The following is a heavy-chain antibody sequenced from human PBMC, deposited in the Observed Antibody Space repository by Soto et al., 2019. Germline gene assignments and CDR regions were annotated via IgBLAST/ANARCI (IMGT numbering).Heavy chain of an antibody. CDR2: IWYNGSNK. D-gene: IGHD2-21*02. V-gene: IGHV3-33*06. CDR3: AKIPHIVVVTATLFDY. Sequence: GGSLRLSCAASGFTFSSYGMHWVRQAPGKGLEWVAVIWYNGSNKYYADSVKGRFTISRDNSKNTLYLQMNSLRAEDTAVYYCAKIPHIVVVTATLFDYWGQGTLVTVSS. J-gene: IGHJ4*02. CDR1: GFTFSSYG.